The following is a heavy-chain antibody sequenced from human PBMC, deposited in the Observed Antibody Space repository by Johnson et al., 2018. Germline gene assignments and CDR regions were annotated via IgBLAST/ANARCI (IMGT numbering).Heavy chain of an antibody. Sequence: QVQLQESGPGLVKPSETLSLTCTVSGGSISRYSWTWIRQPPGKGLEYIGSIDHSGVTDFNPSLTSRVSMSVDSSKIHFSLNLNSVTAADTAVYYGVRGRLGELEYWGQGTLVIVSS. CDR1: GGSISRYS. V-gene: IGHV4-4*07. D-gene: IGHD3-16*01. J-gene: IGHJ4*02. CDR3: VRGRLGELEY. CDR2: IDHSGVT.